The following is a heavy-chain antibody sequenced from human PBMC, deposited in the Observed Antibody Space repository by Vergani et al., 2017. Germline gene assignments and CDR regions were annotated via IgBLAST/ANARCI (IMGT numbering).Heavy chain of an antibody. CDR1: GYTFTSYA. CDR2: INTGNGNT. D-gene: IGHD6-19*01. CDR3: ASSVAGLYYFDY. J-gene: IGHJ4*02. Sequence: QVQLVQSGAEVKKPGASVKVSCKASGYTFTSYAMHWVRQAPGQRLEWMGWINTGNGNTKYSQKFQGRVTITRDTSASTAYMELSSLKASDTAMYYCASSVAGLYYFDYWGQGTLVTVSS. V-gene: IGHV1-3*04.